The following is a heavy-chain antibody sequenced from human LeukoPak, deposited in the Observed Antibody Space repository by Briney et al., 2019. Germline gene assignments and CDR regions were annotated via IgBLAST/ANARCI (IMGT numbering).Heavy chain of an antibody. CDR3: ARRRCSGGSCYPVSNYYYYYYMDV. CDR1: GYSFTSYY. CDR2: INPSAGSA. D-gene: IGHD2-15*01. V-gene: IGHV1-46*01. Sequence: ASVKVSCKASGYSFTSYYMHWVRQAPGQGLEWMGIINPSAGSASYAQKFQGRVTVTRDTSTSTVYMELSSLRSEDTAVYYCARRRCSGGSCYPVSNYYYYYYMDVWGKGTTVTVSS. J-gene: IGHJ6*03.